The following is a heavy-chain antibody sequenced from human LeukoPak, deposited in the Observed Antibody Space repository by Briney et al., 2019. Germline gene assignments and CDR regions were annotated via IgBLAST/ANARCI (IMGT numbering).Heavy chain of an antibody. J-gene: IGHJ5*02. CDR3: ARATRYIVVVPAAIMFDP. CDR2: INPNSGGT. CDR1: GYTFTGYY. Sequence: ASVKVSCKASGYTFTGYYMHWVRQAPGQGLEWMGRINPNSGGTNYAQKFQGRVTMTRDTSISTAYMELSRLRSDDTAVYYCARATRYIVVVPAAIMFDPWGQGTLVTVSP. D-gene: IGHD2-2*01. V-gene: IGHV1-2*06.